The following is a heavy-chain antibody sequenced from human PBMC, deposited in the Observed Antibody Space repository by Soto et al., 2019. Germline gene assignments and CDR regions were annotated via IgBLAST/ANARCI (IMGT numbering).Heavy chain of an antibody. CDR1: GYSFTSYW. CDR3: ARHERVNYYGSRFDP. V-gene: IGHV5-10-1*01. D-gene: IGHD3-10*01. CDR2: IDPSDSYT. Sequence: SGESLKISCKGSGYSFTSYWISWVRQMPGKGLEWMGRIDPSDSYTNYSPSFQGHVTISADKSISTAYLQWSSLKASDTAMYYCARHERVNYYGSRFDPWGQGTLVTVSS. J-gene: IGHJ5*02.